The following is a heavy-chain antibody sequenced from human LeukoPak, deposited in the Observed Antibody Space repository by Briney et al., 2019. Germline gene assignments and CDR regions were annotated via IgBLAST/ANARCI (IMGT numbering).Heavy chain of an antibody. V-gene: IGHV1-18*01. Sequence: ASVKVSCKASGYTFTSYGISWVRQAPGQGLEWMGWISAYNGNTKYAQKLQGRVTMTRDTSTSTAYMELRSLRSDDTAVYYCAREAHAIVVVVAATRRETLYYYMDVWGKGTTVTVSS. CDR2: ISAYNGNT. CDR1: GYTFTSYG. J-gene: IGHJ6*03. D-gene: IGHD2-15*01. CDR3: AREAHAIVVVVAATRRETLYYYMDV.